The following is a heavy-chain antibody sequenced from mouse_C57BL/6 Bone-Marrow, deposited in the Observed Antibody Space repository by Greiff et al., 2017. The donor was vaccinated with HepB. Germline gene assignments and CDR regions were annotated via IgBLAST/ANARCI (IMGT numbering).Heavy chain of an antibody. Sequence: QVQLQQPGAELVMPGASVKLSCKASGYTFTSYWMHWVKQRPGQGLEWIGEIDPSDSYTNYNQKFKGKSTLTVDKSSSTAYMQLSSLTSEDSAVYYCASNYDGYYSRRVVDAMDYWGQGTSVTVSS. CDR2: IDPSDSYT. D-gene: IGHD2-3*01. CDR3: ASNYDGYYSRRVVDAMDY. CDR1: GYTFTSYW. J-gene: IGHJ4*01. V-gene: IGHV1-69*01.